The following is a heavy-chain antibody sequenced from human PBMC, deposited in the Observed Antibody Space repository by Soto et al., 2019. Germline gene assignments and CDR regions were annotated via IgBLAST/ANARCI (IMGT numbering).Heavy chain of an antibody. CDR2: IYYSGST. D-gene: IGHD1-26*01. Sequence: SETLSLTCTVSGGSISRNYWTWIRQSPGKGLEWIGHIYYSGSTKYNPSLKSRVLISIDKSKNQFSLRLTSVTAADTATYYCAISGGHYDSNNWIDPWGQGALVTVSS. CDR1: GGSISRNY. CDR3: AISGGHYDSNNWIDP. J-gene: IGHJ5*02. V-gene: IGHV4-59*01.